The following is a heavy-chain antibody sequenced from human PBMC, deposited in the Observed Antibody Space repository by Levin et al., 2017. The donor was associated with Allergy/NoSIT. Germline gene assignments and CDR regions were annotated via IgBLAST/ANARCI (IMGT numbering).Heavy chain of an antibody. CDR2: IKSKTDRGTT. CDR1: GFTFSSPW. Sequence: GGSLRLSCAASGFTFSSPWLTWVRQAPGKGLEWVGRIKSKTDRGTTDYAAPVKGRLTISRDDSKNTLYLQMNSLKTEDTAVYYCTATLGYWGQGTLVTVSS. CDR3: TATLGY. J-gene: IGHJ4*02. D-gene: IGHD7-27*01. V-gene: IGHV3-15*01.